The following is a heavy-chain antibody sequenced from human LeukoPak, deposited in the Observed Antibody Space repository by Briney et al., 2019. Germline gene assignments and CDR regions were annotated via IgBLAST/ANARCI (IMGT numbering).Heavy chain of an antibody. J-gene: IGHJ4*02. CDR3: ASFGSGWPYYFDN. D-gene: IGHD6-19*01. V-gene: IGHV4-39*01. CDR1: GGSISSSSYY. CDR2: IYYSGST. Sequence: SETLSLTCTVSGGSISSSSYYWGWIRQPPGKGLEWIGSIYYSGSTYYNPSLKSRVTISVDTSKNQFSLKLSSVTAADTAVYYSASFGSGWPYYFDNWGQGTLVTVSS.